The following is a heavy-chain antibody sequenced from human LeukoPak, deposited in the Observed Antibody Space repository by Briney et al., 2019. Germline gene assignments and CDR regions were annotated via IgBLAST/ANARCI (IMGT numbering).Heavy chain of an antibody. CDR2: MDPNRGNT. CDR1: GYIFTSFD. Sequence: GASVKVPCKASGYIFTSFDINWVRQAPGQGLEWMGWMDPNRGNTGYAPKFQGRVTMARSTSVTTAYMELSSLTSEDTAVYYCARGLSRCSSGNCYEPNWLDSWGQGTLVTVSS. CDR3: ARGLSRCSSGNCYEPNWLDS. D-gene: IGHD2-2*01. V-gene: IGHV1-8*02. J-gene: IGHJ5*01.